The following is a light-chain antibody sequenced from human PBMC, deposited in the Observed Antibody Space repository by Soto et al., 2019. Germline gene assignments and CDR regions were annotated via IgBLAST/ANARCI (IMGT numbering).Light chain of an antibody. J-gene: IGLJ1*01. V-gene: IGLV2-14*01. CDR3: SSYTSSSTYV. CDR1: SSDVGAYNY. Sequence: QSALTQPASVSGSPGQSITMSCTGTSSDVGAYNYVSWYQQHPGKAPKVMISDVSYRPSGVSDRFSGSKSGNTASLTISGLQAEDEADYYCSSYTSSSTYVFGTGTKVTVL. CDR2: DVS.